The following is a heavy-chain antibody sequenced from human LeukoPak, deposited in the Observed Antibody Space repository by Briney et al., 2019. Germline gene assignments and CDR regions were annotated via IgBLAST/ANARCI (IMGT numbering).Heavy chain of an antibody. CDR2: IYHSGST. J-gene: IGHJ4*02. V-gene: IGHV4-4*02. CDR1: GASISSNNW. CDR3: ARKRGRIAAASLNYFDY. D-gene: IGHD6-13*01. Sequence: SGTLSLTCAVSGASISSNNWWWSWVRQPPGKGLEWIGEIYHSGSTNYNPSLKSRVTMSVDKSKNQFSLKLSSVTAADTAVYYCARKRGRIAAASLNYFDYWGQGTLVTVSS.